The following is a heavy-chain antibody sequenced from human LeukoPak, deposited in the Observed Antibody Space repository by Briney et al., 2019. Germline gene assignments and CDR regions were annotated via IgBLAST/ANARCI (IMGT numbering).Heavy chain of an antibody. D-gene: IGHD3-22*01. CDR1: SGSISSYY. CDR3: ARVPHITMIVVGSEYYFDY. J-gene: IGHJ4*02. V-gene: IGHV4-59*01. Sequence: SETLSLTCTVSSGSISSYYWSWIRQPPGKGLEWIGYIYYSGSTNYNPSLKSRVTISVDTSKNQFSLKLSSVTAADTAVYYCARVPHITMIVVGSEYYFDYWGQGTLVTVSS. CDR2: IYYSGST.